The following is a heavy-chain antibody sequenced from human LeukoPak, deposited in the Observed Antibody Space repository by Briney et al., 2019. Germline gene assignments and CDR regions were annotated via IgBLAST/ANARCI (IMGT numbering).Heavy chain of an antibody. J-gene: IGHJ4*02. CDR3: ARDRRLRLGELSSYYFDY. Sequence: ASVTVSCTASGYTFTGYYIHWVRQAPGQGLEWMGWINPNSGGTNYAQKFQGWVTMTRDTSISTAYMELSRLTSDDTAVYYCARDRRLRLGELSSYYFDYWGQGTLVTVSS. CDR1: GYTFTGYY. D-gene: IGHD3-16*02. CDR2: INPNSGGT. V-gene: IGHV1-2*04.